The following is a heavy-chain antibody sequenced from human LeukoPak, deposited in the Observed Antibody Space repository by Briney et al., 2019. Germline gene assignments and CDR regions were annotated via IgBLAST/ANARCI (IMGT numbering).Heavy chain of an antibody. CDR2: ISSSSSYI. V-gene: IGHV3-21*01. D-gene: IGHD4-23*01. CDR3: ARDGDPWGGNSKPGY. Sequence: GGSLRLSCAASGFTFSSYSMNWVRQAPGKGLEWVSSISSSSSYIYYADSVKGRFTISRGNAKNSLYLQMNSLRAEDTAVYYCARDGDPWGGNSKPGYWGQGTLVTVSS. CDR1: GFTFSSYS. J-gene: IGHJ4*02.